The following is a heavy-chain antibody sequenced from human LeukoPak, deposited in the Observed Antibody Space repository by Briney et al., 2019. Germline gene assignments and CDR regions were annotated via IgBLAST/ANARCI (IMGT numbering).Heavy chain of an antibody. CDR2: ISGSGGST. CDR3: AKDGGYCGGDCYLPHFDY. V-gene: IGHV3-23*01. CDR1: GFTFSSYA. Sequence: GGSLRLSCAASGFTFSSYAMSWVRQAPGKGLEWVSAISGSGGSTYYADSVKGRFTISRDNSKNTLYLQMNSLRAEDTAVYYCAKDGGYCGGDCYLPHFDYWGQGTLVTVSS. J-gene: IGHJ4*02. D-gene: IGHD2-21*02.